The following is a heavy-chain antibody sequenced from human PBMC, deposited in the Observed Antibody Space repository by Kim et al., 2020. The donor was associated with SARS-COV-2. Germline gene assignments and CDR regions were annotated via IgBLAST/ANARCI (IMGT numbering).Heavy chain of an antibody. D-gene: IGHD6-6*01. CDR2: SNK. V-gene: IGHV3-33*01. J-gene: IGHJ4*02. Sequence: SNKYYADAVEGRFTSSRENSKNTLYLQMNSLSAEDTAVYYCVREQLVTLDYWGQGTLVTVSS. CDR3: VREQLVTLDY.